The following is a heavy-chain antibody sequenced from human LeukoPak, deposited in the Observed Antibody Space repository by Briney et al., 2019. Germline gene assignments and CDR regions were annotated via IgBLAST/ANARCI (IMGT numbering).Heavy chain of an antibody. Sequence: GGPLRLSCAASGFTFSSYAMSGVRQAPGKGLEWVSAISGSGGSTYYADSVKGRFTISRDNSKNTLYLYMHSLRAEDTAVYYCAKDLQDLGYSSGWGRAEYFQHWGQGTLVTVSS. D-gene: IGHD6-19*01. CDR3: AKDLQDLGYSSGWGRAEYFQH. J-gene: IGHJ1*01. V-gene: IGHV3-23*01. CDR1: GFTFSSYA. CDR2: ISGSGGST.